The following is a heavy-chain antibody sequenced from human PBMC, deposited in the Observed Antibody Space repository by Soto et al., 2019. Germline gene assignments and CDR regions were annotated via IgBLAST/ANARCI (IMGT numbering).Heavy chain of an antibody. J-gene: IGHJ6*02. CDR2: IYYSGNT. CDR3: ARDPSYGDYSYYGMDV. D-gene: IGHD4-17*01. Sequence: QVQLQESGPGLVKPSQTLSLTCTVSGASINGGGYYWSWIRQHPGKGLEWIGSIYYSGNTYYSPSLKSRITISVDTSKNHFSLRLTSVTAADTAVYDFARDPSYGDYSYYGMDVWGQGTTVTVSS. V-gene: IGHV4-31*03. CDR1: GASINGGGYY.